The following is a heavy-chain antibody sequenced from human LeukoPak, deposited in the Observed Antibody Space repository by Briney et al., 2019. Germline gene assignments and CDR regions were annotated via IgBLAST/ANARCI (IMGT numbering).Heavy chain of an antibody. D-gene: IGHD5-24*01. Sequence: SETLSLTCVVSGDSISNYFWTWIRQSPGKGLEWIGYIYYYYSGSTNYNPSLKSRVTISVDTSKNQISLNLSSVTAADTAVYYCARGAMATTPFFDYWGQGTLVTVSS. CDR3: ARGAMATTPFFDY. CDR2: IYYYYSGST. V-gene: IGHV4-59*01. J-gene: IGHJ4*02. CDR1: GDSISNYF.